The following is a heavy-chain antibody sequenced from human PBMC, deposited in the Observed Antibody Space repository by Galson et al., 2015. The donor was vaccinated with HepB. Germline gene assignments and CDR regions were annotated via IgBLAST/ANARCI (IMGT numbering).Heavy chain of an antibody. CDR2: ISSNGGST. Sequence: SLRLSCAASGFTFSSYAMHWVRQAPGKGLEYVSAISSNGGSTYYADSVKGRFTISRDNSKNTLYLQMSSLRAEDTAVYYCVRRAVDAFDIWGQGTMITVSS. D-gene: IGHD6-19*01. J-gene: IGHJ3*02. CDR1: GFTFSSYA. V-gene: IGHV3-64D*06. CDR3: VRRAVDAFDI.